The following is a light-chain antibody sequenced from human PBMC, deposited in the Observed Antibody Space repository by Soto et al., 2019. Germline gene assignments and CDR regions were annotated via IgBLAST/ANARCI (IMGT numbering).Light chain of an antibody. J-gene: IGLJ1*01. Sequence: QSVLTQPASVSGSPGQSITISCTGTSSDTAGYNYVSWYQQHPGKAPKLMIYEVSNRPSGVSNRFSSSQSGNTASLTISGLQAEDEANYYCSSYTTSNTPLYVFGTGTKVTVL. CDR3: SSYTTSNTPLYV. CDR2: EVS. CDR1: SSDTAGYNY. V-gene: IGLV2-14*01.